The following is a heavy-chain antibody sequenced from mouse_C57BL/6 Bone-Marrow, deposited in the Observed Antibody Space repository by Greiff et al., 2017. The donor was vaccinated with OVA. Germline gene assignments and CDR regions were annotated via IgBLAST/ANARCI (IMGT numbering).Heavy chain of an antibody. J-gene: IGHJ4*01. CDR2: INPNNGGT. CDR3: ARCYGSSYVYAMDY. CDR1: GYTFTDYY. V-gene: IGHV1-26*01. D-gene: IGHD1-1*01. Sequence: EVQLQQSGPELVKPGASVKISCKASGYTFTDYYMNWVKQSHGKSLEWIGDINPNNGGTSYNQKFKGKATLTVDKSSSTAYMELRSLTSEDSAVYYCARCYGSSYVYAMDYWGQGTSVTVSS.